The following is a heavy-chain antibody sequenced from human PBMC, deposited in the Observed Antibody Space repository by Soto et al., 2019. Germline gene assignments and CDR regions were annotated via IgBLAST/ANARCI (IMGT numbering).Heavy chain of an antibody. J-gene: IGHJ4*02. Sequence: PGGSLRLSCAASGFTFSSYAMHWVRQAPGKGLEWVAVISYDGSNKYYADSVKGRFTISRDNSKNTLYLQMNSLRAEDTAVYYCARSEGATVQSPDYWGQGTLVTVSS. D-gene: IGHD1-26*01. V-gene: IGHV3-30-3*01. CDR3: ARSEGATVQSPDY. CDR1: GFTFSSYA. CDR2: ISYDGSNK.